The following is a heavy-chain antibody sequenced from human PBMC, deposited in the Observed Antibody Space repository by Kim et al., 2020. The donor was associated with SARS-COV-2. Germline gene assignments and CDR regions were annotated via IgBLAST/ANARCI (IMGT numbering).Heavy chain of an antibody. CDR2: YYGGSP. CDR3: ARRDV. Sequence: YYGGSPYHSPSLKSRVTISVDTSKKQFSLKLRSGTAADTAVYYCARRDVWGKGTTVTVSS. V-gene: IGHV4-31*02. J-gene: IGHJ6*04.